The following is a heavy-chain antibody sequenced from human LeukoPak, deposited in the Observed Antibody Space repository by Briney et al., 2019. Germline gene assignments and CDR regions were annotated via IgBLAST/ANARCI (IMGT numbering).Heavy chain of an antibody. Sequence: GGSLRLSCAASGFTDSSNYMSWVRQAPGKGLEWVSALSGGGDSTYYADSVKGRFTISRDNSKNTLYLQMHSLRAEDTAVYYCTKRPFSGYFDYWGQGTLVTVSS. D-gene: IGHD6-25*01. CDR3: TKRPFSGYFDY. V-gene: IGHV3-23*01. CDR1: GFTDSSNY. CDR2: LSGGGDST. J-gene: IGHJ4*02.